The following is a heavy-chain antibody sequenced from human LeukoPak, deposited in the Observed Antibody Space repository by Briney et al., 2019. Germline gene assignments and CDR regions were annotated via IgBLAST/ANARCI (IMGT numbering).Heavy chain of an antibody. J-gene: IGHJ4*02. D-gene: IGHD3-22*01. V-gene: IGHV3-23*01. CDR1: GFTFSSYA. Sequence: GGSLRLSCAASGFTFSSYAMSWVRQAPGKGLEWVSAISGSGGSTYYADSVKGRFTISRDNSKNTLYLQMNSLRAEDTAVYYCAKSRIHYYDSSGYPFGYWGQGTLVTVSS. CDR2: ISGSGGST. CDR3: AKSRIHYYDSSGYPFGY.